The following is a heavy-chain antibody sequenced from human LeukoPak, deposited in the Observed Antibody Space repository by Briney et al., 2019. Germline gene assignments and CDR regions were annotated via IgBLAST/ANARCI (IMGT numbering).Heavy chain of an antibody. CDR1: GYSISSGYY. J-gene: IGHJ4*02. CDR3: ARVNSELDY. CDR2: IYHSGST. D-gene: IGHD2/OR15-2a*01. V-gene: IGHV4-38-2*02. Sequence: SETLSLTCTVSGYSISSGYYWGWIRQPPGKGLEWIGSIYHSGSTYYNPSLKSRVTISVDTSKNQFSLKLSSVTAADTAVYYCARVNSELDYWGQGTLVTVSS.